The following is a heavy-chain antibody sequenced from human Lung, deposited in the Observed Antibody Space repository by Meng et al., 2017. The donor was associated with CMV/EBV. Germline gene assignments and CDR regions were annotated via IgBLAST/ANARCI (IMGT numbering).Heavy chain of an antibody. Sequence: SCAASGFTFSSYAMSWVRQAPGKGLEWVSAISGSGGSTYYADSVKGRFTISRDNSKNTLYLQMNSLRAEDTAVYYCAKTVVVPAAPYYFDYWRQGPLVTVSS. CDR3: AKTVVVPAAPYYFDY. CDR2: ISGSGGST. CDR1: GFTFSSYA. J-gene: IGHJ4*02. V-gene: IGHV3-23*01. D-gene: IGHD2-2*01.